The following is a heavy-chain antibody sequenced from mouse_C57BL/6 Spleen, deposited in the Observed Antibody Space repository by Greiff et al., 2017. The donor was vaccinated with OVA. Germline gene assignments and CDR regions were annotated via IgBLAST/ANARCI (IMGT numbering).Heavy chain of an antibody. V-gene: IGHV2-5*01. CDR2: IWRGGST. D-gene: IGHD1-1*01. J-gene: IGHJ4*01. CDR1: GFSLTSYG. Sequence: VMLVESGPGLVQPSQCLSITCTVSGFSLTSYGVHWVRQSPGKGLEWLGVIWRGGSTDYNAAFMSRLGITKYNSMCQVFFKMTSLQADDTSIYYCAKALITTVVATNYYAMDYWGQGTSVTVSS. CDR3: AKALITTVVATNYYAMDY.